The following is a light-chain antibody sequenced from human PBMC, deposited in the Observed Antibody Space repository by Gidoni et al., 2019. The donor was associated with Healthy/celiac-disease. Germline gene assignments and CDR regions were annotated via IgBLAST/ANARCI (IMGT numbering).Light chain of an antibody. CDR1: QDISNY. CDR2: AAS. V-gene: IGKV1-33*01. J-gene: IGKJ5*01. Sequence: LQMTQSPTSLSASVGDRVTIPCQATQDISNYLDWYQQKPGKAPKLLIYAASNLETGVPSRFSGSGSGTDFTFTISSLQPEDIATYYCQQYDNLPITFGQGTRLEIK. CDR3: QQYDNLPIT.